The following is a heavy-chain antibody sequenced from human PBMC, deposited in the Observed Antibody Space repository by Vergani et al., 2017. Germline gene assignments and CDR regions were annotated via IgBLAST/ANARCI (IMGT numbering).Heavy chain of an antibody. J-gene: IGHJ4*02. CDR3: ARVEGYSGIY. V-gene: IGHV3-7*01. CDR1: GFTLSSFW. D-gene: IGHD5-12*01. Sequence: VQLVESAGGVVQPGGSLRLSCAASGFTLSSFWMSWVRQAAGKGLEWVANIKEDGSEKFYVDSVRGRFVISRDNAKNSLYLQLSSLRAEDTAVYYCARVEGYSGIYWGQGTLVTVSS. CDR2: IKEDGSEK.